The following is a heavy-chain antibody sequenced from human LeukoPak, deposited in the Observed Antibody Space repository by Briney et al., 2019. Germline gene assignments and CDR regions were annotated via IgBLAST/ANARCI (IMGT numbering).Heavy chain of an antibody. Sequence: GGSLRLSCAASGFTFSSYSMNWVRQAPGKGLEWVSSISSSSSYIYYADSVKGRFTISRDNAKNSLYLQMNSLRAEDTAVYYCARGPLGVEYYDSSGSYIFDYWGQGTLVTVSS. V-gene: IGHV3-21*01. CDR2: ISSSSSYI. CDR3: ARGPLGVEYYDSSGSYIFDY. J-gene: IGHJ4*02. CDR1: GFTFSSYS. D-gene: IGHD3-22*01.